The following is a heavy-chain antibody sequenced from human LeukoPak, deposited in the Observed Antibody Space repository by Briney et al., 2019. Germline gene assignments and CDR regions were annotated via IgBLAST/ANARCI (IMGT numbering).Heavy chain of an antibody. CDR1: GFTFSSYG. CDR2: ISGSGGST. V-gene: IGHV3-23*01. D-gene: IGHD4-17*01. CDR3: ARDLSYGADY. J-gene: IGHJ4*02. Sequence: GGTLRLSCAASGFTFSSYGMTWVRQAPGKGLEWVSAISGSGGSTYYADSVKGRFTISRDNAKNTLYLQMNSLRAEDTAVYYCARDLSYGADYWGQGTLVTVSS.